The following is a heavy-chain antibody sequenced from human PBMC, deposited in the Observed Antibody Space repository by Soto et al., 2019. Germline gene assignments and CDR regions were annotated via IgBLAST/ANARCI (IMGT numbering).Heavy chain of an antibody. J-gene: IGHJ6*02. V-gene: IGHV3-43*01. D-gene: IGHD3-16*01. Sequence: GGSLRLSCTASGFTFRNYAMIWVRQAPGKGLEWVSLITWNGGNSYYADSVKGRFTISRDGTTESVSLQMTSLKREDTGLYFCARETLSYGSALDVWGQGTTVTVSS. CDR1: GFTFRNYA. CDR2: ITWNGGNS. CDR3: ARETLSYGSALDV.